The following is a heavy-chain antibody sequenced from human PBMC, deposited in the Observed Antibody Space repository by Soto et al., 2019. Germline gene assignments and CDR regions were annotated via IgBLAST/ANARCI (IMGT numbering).Heavy chain of an antibody. CDR3: ARGVVGDIVVVPAARNFDY. V-gene: IGHV4-34*01. D-gene: IGHD2-2*01. J-gene: IGHJ4*02. CDR2: INHSGST. CDR1: GGSFSGYY. Sequence: QVQLQQWGAGLLKPSETLSLTCAVYGGSFSGYYWSWIRQPPGKGLEWIGEINHSGSTNYNPSLKSRVTISVDTSKNQFSLKLSSVTAADTAVYYCARGVVGDIVVVPAARNFDYWGQGTLVTVSS.